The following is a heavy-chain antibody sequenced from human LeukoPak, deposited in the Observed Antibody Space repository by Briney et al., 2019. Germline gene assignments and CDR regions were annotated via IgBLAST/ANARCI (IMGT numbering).Heavy chain of an antibody. V-gene: IGHV1-2*02. CDR2: INPNSGGT. D-gene: IGHD3-9*01. CDR3: ARAGYFDWYNWFDP. CDR1: GYTFTGYY. Sequence: ASVKVSCKASGYTFTGYYMHWVRQAPGQGLEWMGWINPNSGGTNYAQKFQGRVTMTRDTSISTAYMELSRLRSDDTAVYYCARAGYFDWYNWFDPWGQGTLVTVSS. J-gene: IGHJ5*02.